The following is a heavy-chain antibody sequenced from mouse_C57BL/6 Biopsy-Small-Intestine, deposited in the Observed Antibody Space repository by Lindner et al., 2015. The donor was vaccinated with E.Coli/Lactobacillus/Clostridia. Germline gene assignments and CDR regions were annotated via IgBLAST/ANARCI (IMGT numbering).Heavy chain of an antibody. CDR1: GYTFTGYW. D-gene: IGHD2-3*01. Sequence: VQLQESGAEVMKPGASVKVSCEATGYTFTGYWIEWVKQRPGHGLEWIGEILPGGGSTNYDEKFRGKATFTADTSSYTAYMQLSSLTTEDSAIYYCARRFGYYEDYWGQGTSVTVSS. CDR3: ARRFGYYEDY. V-gene: IGHV1-9*01. CDR2: ILPGGGST. J-gene: IGHJ4*01.